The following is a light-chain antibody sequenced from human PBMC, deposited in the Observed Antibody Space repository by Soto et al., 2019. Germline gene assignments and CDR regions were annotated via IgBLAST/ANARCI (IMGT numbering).Light chain of an antibody. CDR3: QQYGGSPRT. CDR1: QSVSSNY. Sequence: EIVLTQSPGTLSLSPGERATLSCRASQSVSSNYLAWYQQKPGQAPRLLIYGASSRATGIPDRFSGSGSGTDFTLTISRLEPEDFAIYHCQQYGGSPRTFGQGTKLEIK. V-gene: IGKV3-20*01. J-gene: IGKJ2*01. CDR2: GAS.